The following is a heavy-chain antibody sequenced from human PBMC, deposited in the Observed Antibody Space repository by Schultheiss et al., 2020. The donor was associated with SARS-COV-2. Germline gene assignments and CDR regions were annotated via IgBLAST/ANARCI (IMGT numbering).Heavy chain of an antibody. CDR2: IWYDGSNK. CDR1: GFTFTSYA. D-gene: IGHD2-8*02. Sequence: GESLKISCAASGFTFTSYAMHWVRQAPGKGLEWVAVIWYDGSNKYYADSVKGRFTISRDNSKNTLYLQMNSLRAEDTAVYYCARAGPGPDYGMDVWGQGTTVTVSS. V-gene: IGHV3-33*01. CDR3: ARAGPGPDYGMDV. J-gene: IGHJ6*02.